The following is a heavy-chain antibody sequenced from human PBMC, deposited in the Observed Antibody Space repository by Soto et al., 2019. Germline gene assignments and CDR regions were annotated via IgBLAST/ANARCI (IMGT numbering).Heavy chain of an antibody. J-gene: IGHJ3*02. V-gene: IGHV3-23*01. D-gene: IGHD3-16*01. CDR3: ARGGSPRSAFDI. CDR1: GFTFSRNT. Sequence: GGSLRLSCSASGFTFSRNTMSWVRQAPGKGPEWVSSISGSGGNTYYADSVKGRFTISRDNSNNILYVQMNSLRADDTAVYFCARGGSPRSAFDIWGQGTLVTVPS. CDR2: ISGSGGNT.